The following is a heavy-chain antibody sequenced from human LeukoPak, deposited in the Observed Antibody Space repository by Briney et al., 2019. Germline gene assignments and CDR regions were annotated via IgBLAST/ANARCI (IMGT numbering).Heavy chain of an antibody. CDR2: IYYSGST. D-gene: IGHD2-2*02. CDR1: GGSISSGDYY. J-gene: IGHJ4*02. Sequence: SETLSLTCTVSGGSISSGDYYWGWLRQPPGTGLEWIGYIYYSGSTYYNPSLKSRITISVDTSKKQFSLKLRSVTAADTAVYYCARYSLGYCSSTSCYTNFDYWGQGTLVTVSS. V-gene: IGHV4-30-4*08. CDR3: ARYSLGYCSSTSCYTNFDY.